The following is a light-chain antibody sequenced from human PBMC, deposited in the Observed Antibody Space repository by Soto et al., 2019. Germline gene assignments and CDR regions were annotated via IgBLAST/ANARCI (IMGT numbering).Light chain of an antibody. CDR3: QQYYKWRT. J-gene: IGKJ1*01. CDR1: QNIGNK. CDR2: DVS. V-gene: IGKV3-15*01. Sequence: IVMTQSPVTLSVSPGEGATLSCRASQNIGNKLAWYQQKPGQAPRLLIHDVSTMATGVPVRFIGSGSGPDFTHPISRLLSEDFALYYCQQYYKWRTFGQGANVEIK.